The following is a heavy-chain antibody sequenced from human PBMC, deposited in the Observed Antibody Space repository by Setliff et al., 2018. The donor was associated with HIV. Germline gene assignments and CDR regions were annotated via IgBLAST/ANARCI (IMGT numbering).Heavy chain of an antibody. CDR3: ASEGGVNTYSSSSY. CDR1: GYTFTGYY. V-gene: IGHV1-2*06. D-gene: IGHD6-6*01. Sequence: ASVKVSCKASGYTFTGYYIHWVRQAPGQGLEWMGRIYPSSGGTNFAQKFRGRVTMTRDTSKNQFSLKLSSVTAADTAVYYCASEGGVNTYSSSSYWGQGTLVTVSS. CDR2: IYPSSGGT. J-gene: IGHJ4*02.